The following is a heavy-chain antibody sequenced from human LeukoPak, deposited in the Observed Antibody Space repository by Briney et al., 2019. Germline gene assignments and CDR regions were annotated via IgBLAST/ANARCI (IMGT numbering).Heavy chain of an antibody. D-gene: IGHD4-17*01. CDR2: ISYDGSNK. CDR3: AKEGPTVTASGFDY. Sequence: GGSLRLSCAASGFTFSSYGMHWVRQAPGKGLEWVAVISYDGSNKYYADSVKGRFTISRDNSKNTLYLQMNSLRAEDTAVYYCAKEGPTVTASGFDYWGQGTLVTVSS. CDR1: GFTFSSYG. J-gene: IGHJ4*02. V-gene: IGHV3-30*18.